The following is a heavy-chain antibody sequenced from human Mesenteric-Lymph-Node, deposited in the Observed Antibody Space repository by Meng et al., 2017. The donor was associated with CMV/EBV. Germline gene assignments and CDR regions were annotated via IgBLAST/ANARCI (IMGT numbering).Heavy chain of an antibody. V-gene: IGHV3-48*03. D-gene: IGHD6-13*01. CDR3: AREIAGTGPGFDY. CDR1: GFTFSTYE. Sequence: GGSLRLSCATSGFTFSTYEMNWVRQAPGKGLEWISYISSGGSTIYYADSVKGRFTISRDDAKKSLYLRMNILRAEDTAVYYCAREIAGTGPGFDYWGQGTLVTVSS. J-gene: IGHJ4*02. CDR2: ISSGGSTI.